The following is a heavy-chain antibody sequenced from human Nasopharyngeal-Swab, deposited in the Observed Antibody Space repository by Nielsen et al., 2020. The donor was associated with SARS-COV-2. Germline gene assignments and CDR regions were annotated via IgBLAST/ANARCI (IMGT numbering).Heavy chain of an antibody. Sequence: WVRQAPGQRLEWMGWINAGNGNTKYSQKFQGRVTITRDTSASTAYMELSSLRSEDTAVNYRARGCSSTSCPQGVGWFDPWGQGTLVTVSS. CDR2: INAGNGNT. D-gene: IGHD2-2*01. V-gene: IGHV1-3*01. J-gene: IGHJ5*02. CDR3: ARGCSSTSCPQGVGWFDP.